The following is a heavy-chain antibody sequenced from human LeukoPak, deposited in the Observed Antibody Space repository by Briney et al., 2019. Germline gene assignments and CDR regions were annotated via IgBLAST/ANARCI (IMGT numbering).Heavy chain of an antibody. CDR1: GGSFSGYY. CDR2: INHSGST. Sequence: SETLSLTCAVYGGSFSGYYWSWIRQPPGKGLEWIGEINHSGSTNYNPSLKSRVTISVDTSKNQFSLKPSSVAAADTAVYYCARAPGITMIVVWGQGTLVTVSS. D-gene: IGHD3-22*01. J-gene: IGHJ4*02. V-gene: IGHV4-34*01. CDR3: ARAPGITMIVV.